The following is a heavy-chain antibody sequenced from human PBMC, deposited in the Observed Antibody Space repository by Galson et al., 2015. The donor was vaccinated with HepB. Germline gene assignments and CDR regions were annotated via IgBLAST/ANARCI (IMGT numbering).Heavy chain of an antibody. CDR1: GFTFSSYW. D-gene: IGHD6-13*01. J-gene: IGHJ4*02. Sequence: SLRLSCAASGFTFSSYWMHWVRQAPGKGLVWVSRINSDGSSTSYAGSVKGRFTISRDNAKNTLYLQMNSLRAEDTAVYYCARDEVSAAGTDYWGQGTLVTVSS. V-gene: IGHV3-74*01. CDR2: INSDGSST. CDR3: ARDEVSAAGTDY.